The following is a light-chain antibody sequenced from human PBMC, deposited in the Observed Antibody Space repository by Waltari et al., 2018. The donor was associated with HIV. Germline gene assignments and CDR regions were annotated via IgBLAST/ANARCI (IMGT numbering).Light chain of an antibody. CDR2: KAT. J-gene: IGLJ3*02. CDR1: ALPKQY. CDR3: QSADSSGTWV. V-gene: IGLV3-25*03. Sequence: SYELTQPPSVSVSPGQTARITCSGDALPKQYAYWYHQKPGQAPVLVIDKATERPSGIPERFSGSSSGTTVTLTISGVQAEDEADYYCQSADSSGTWVFGGGTKLTVL.